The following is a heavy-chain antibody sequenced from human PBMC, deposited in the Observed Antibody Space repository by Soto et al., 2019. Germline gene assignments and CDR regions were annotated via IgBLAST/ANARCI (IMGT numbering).Heavy chain of an antibody. Sequence: SQTLSLTCAISGDSVSSNSAAWNWIRQSPSRDLEWLGRTYYRSKWYNDDAVSVKSRITINPDTSKNQFSLQLNSVTPEDPAVYYCASEVGVFWFDPWGQGTLVTVSS. V-gene: IGHV6-1*01. J-gene: IGHJ5*02. CDR2: TYYRSKWYN. D-gene: IGHD3-10*01. CDR3: ASEVGVFWFDP. CDR1: GDSVSSNSAA.